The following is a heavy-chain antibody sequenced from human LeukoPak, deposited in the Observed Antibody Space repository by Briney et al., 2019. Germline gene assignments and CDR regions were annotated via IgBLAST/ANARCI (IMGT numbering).Heavy chain of an antibody. CDR1: GGTFSSYA. Sequence: GASVKVSCKASGGTFSSYAISWVRQAPGQGLEWMGRIIPILGIASYAQKFQGRVTITADKSTSTAYMELSSLRSEDTAVYYCAGVGEYSGEYYFDYWGQGTLVTVSS. CDR2: IIPILGIA. D-gene: IGHD5-12*01. CDR3: AGVGEYSGEYYFDY. V-gene: IGHV1-69*04. J-gene: IGHJ4*02.